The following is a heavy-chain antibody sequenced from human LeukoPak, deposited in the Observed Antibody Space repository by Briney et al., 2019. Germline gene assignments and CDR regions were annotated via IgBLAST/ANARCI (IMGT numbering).Heavy chain of an antibody. D-gene: IGHD1-20*01. Sequence: SQTLSLTCAISGDSVSSNSAAWNWIRQSPSRGLEWLGRTYYRSKWYNDYAVSVKSRVITNPDTSKNQFSLQLNSVTPEDTAVYYCAREPSITGTPRSLDYWGQGTLVTVSS. CDR1: GDSVSSNSAA. CDR3: AREPSITGTPRSLDY. V-gene: IGHV6-1*01. CDR2: TYYRSKWYN. J-gene: IGHJ4*02.